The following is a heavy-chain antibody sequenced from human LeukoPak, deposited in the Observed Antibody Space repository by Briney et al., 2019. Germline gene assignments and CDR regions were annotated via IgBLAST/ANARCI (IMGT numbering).Heavy chain of an antibody. D-gene: IGHD1-20*01. J-gene: IGHJ4*02. CDR2: IKSDGITI. CDR3: LRDLNWSLDQ. Sequence: PGGSLRLSCAASGFTFSNYMMHWVRQAPGKGLVWVSRIKSDGITITYADSVNGRFTISRDNAKNTLYLQMNSRRAEDTAVYYCLRDLNWSLDQWGQGTLVTVSS. CDR1: GFTFSNYM. V-gene: IGHV3-74*01.